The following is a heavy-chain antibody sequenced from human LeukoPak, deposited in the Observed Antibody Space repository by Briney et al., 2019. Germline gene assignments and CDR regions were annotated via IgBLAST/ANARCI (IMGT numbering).Heavy chain of an antibody. CDR3: AREDYCVTTSCHIPDY. V-gene: IGHV3-7*01. D-gene: IGHD2-2*01. CDR1: KFTFSSYW. CDR2: INQDGTEQ. Sequence: GGSLILSCVASKFTFSSYWMTWVRQSPGKGLEWVANINQDGTEQYYLDSVRGRFTISRDNAKNSLFLQMNSLGADDTAVYYCAREDYCVTTSCHIPDYWGQGTLVTVSS. J-gene: IGHJ4*02.